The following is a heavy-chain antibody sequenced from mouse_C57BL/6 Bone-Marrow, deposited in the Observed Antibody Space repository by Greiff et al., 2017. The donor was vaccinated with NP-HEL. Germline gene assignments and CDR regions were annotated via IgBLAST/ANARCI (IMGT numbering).Heavy chain of an antibody. CDR2: ISYDGSN. CDR3: ARDYYGSSLAY. Sequence: EVKLQESGPGLVKPSQSLSLSCSVTGYSITSGYYWYLIRQLPGNKLEWMGYISYDGSNNYNPSLKNRISITRDTSKNQFFLKLNSVTTEDTATYYCARDYYGSSLAYWGQGTLVTVSA. CDR1: GYSITSGYY. V-gene: IGHV3-6*01. J-gene: IGHJ3*01. D-gene: IGHD1-1*01.